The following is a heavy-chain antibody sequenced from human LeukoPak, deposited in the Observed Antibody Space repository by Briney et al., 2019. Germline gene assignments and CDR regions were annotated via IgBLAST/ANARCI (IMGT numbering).Heavy chain of an antibody. D-gene: IGHD3-22*01. CDR3: ARLQHYYDSSASYYFDY. J-gene: IGHJ4*02. CDR1: GYSFTNYW. V-gene: IGHV5-51*01. Sequence: PGGSLRLSCKGSGYSFTNYWIAWVRQMPGKGLEWMGIIYPGDSDPRYSPSFQGQVTISADKSISTAYLQWSSLKASDTAMYCCARLQHYYDSSASYYFDYRGQGTLVTVSS. CDR2: IYPGDSDP.